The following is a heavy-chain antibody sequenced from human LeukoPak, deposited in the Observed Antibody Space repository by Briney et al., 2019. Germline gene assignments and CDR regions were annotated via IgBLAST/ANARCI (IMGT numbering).Heavy chain of an antibody. D-gene: IGHD2-2*01. Sequence: GGSLRLSCAASGFNFIDYTMNWVRQAPGKGLERVSSISSSSSYIYYADSVKGRFTISRDNAKNSLYLQMNSLRAEDTAVYYCARGKDIVVVPAAIVRWFDPWGQGTLVTVSS. CDR2: ISSSSSYI. J-gene: IGHJ5*02. V-gene: IGHV3-21*01. CDR3: ARGKDIVVVPAAIVRWFDP. CDR1: GFNFIDYT.